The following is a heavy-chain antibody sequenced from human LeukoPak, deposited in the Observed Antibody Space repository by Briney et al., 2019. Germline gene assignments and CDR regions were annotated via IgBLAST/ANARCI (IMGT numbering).Heavy chain of an antibody. D-gene: IGHD4-11*01. CDR2: IWYDGSNK. V-gene: IGHV3-33*06. J-gene: IGHJ3*02. CDR3: AKDQGSNYDTFDAFDI. CDR1: GFTFSSYG. Sequence: GGSLRLSCAASGFTFSSYGMHWVRQAPGKGLEWVAVIWYDGSNKYYADSVKGRFTISRDNSKNTLYLQMNGLRAEDTAVYYCAKDQGSNYDTFDAFDIWGQGTMVTVSS.